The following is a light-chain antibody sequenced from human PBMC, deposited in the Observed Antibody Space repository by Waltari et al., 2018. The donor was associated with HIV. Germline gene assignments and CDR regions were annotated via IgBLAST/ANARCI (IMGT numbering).Light chain of an antibody. CDR2: WAS. CDR1: QSVLYSSHNKNY. Sequence: DIVMTQSPDSLAVSLGARATINCNSSQSVLYSSHNKNYLAWYQQKSGQPPKLLIYWASTRESGVPDRFSGSGSGTDFTLTISSLEAEDVAVYYCQQYYSTPYTFGQGTKLEIK. V-gene: IGKV4-1*01. CDR3: QQYYSTPYT. J-gene: IGKJ2*01.